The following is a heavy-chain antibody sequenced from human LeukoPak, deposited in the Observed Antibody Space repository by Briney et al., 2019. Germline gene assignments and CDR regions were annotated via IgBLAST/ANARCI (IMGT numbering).Heavy chain of an antibody. J-gene: IGHJ4*02. V-gene: IGHV1-2*02. CDR1: GYTFTGYF. Sequence: ASVKVSCEASGYTFTGYFMHWVRQAPGQGLEWMGWINPNSGGTNFAQKFQGRVTMTRDTSISTAYMELSRLRSDDRAVYYCATGIAVAGYDYWGQGTLVTVSS. D-gene: IGHD6-19*01. CDR2: INPNSGGT. CDR3: ATGIAVAGYDY.